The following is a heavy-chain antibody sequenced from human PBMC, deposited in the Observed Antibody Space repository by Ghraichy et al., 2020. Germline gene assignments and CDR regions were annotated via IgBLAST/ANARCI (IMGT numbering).Heavy chain of an antibody. CDR1: GGSFSGYY. Sequence: SETLSLTCAVYGGSFSGYYWSWIRQPPGKGLEWIGEINHSGSTNYNPSLKSRVTISVDTSKNQFSLKLSSVTAADTAVYYCARAPVRRSLGIAAAGANDYWGQGTLVTVSS. CDR3: ARAPVRRSLGIAAAGANDY. J-gene: IGHJ4*02. CDR2: INHSGST. V-gene: IGHV4-34*01. D-gene: IGHD6-13*01.